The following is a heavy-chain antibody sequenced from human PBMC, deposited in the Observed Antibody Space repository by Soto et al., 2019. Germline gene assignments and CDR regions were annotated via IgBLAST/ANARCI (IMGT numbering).Heavy chain of an antibody. CDR3: AHSKGYYDFLTGYEDRYFDL. D-gene: IGHD3-9*01. CDR1: GFSLSTSGVG. Sequence: QITLKESGPTLVKPTQTLTLTCTFSGFSLSTSGVGVGWIRQPPGKALEWLALIYWDDDKRYSPSLKSRLTITTATSKTHVVLTITNMAPVDTATYYCAHSKGYYDFLTGYEDRYFDLWGRGTLVTVSS. CDR2: IYWDDDK. V-gene: IGHV2-5*02. J-gene: IGHJ2*01.